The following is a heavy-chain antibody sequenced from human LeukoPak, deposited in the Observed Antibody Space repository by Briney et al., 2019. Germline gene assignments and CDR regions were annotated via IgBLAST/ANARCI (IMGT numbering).Heavy chain of an antibody. CDR2: ISWNSGSI. V-gene: IGHV3-9*01. CDR3: AKDNRRHYTSGPNPDSLH. J-gene: IGHJ4*02. CDR1: GFIFNNYA. Sequence: GGSLRLSCAGSGFIFNNYAMLWVRQPPGKGLEWVSGISWNSGSIDYADSVKGRFTTSRDNAKNSLYLQMNSLRVEDTAFYYCAKDNRRHYTSGPNPDSLHWGQGALVTVSS. D-gene: IGHD6-19*01.